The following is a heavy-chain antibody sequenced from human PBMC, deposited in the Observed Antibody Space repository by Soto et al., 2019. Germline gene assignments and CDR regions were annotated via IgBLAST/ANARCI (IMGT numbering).Heavy chain of an antibody. CDR1: GYSFSSDW. CDR3: ARYCSGKSCSRYYWFDP. CDR2: IYPGDSDT. V-gene: IGHV5-51*01. Sequence: GESLKISCKGSGYSFSSDWIGWVRQMPGTGLELMGIIYPGDSDTRYSPSFQGQVTISADKSTSAVYLQWSSLKASDTAIYYCARYCSGKSCSRYYWFDPWGQGTQVTVSS. J-gene: IGHJ5*02. D-gene: IGHD2-15*01.